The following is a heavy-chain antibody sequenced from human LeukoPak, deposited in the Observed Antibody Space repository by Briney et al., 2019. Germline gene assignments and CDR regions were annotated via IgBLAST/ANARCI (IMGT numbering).Heavy chain of an antibody. CDR2: IWYDGSNK. CDR3: AKDGSSWYYYYYYYMDV. J-gene: IGHJ6*03. CDR1: GFTFSSYG. V-gene: IGHV3-33*06. Sequence: GRSLRLSCAASGFTFSSYGMHWVRQAPGKGPEWVAVIWYDGSNKYYADSVKGRFTISRDNSKNTLYLQMNSLRAEDTAVYYCAKDGSSWYYYYYYYMDVWGKGTTVTVSS. D-gene: IGHD6-6*01.